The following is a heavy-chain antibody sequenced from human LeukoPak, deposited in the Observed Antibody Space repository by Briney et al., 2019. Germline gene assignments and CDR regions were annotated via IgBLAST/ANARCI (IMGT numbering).Heavy chain of an antibody. J-gene: IGHJ4*02. Sequence: GGSLRLSCAASGFTFNSYAMHWLRPARGKGLEWVAVISYDGSNKYYADSVKGRFTIPRDNSKNTLYLQMHSLRAEDTAVYYCARAEDIVVVVAATYWGQGTLVTVSS. CDR1: GFTFNSYA. V-gene: IGHV3-30*04. CDR3: ARAEDIVVVVAATY. CDR2: ISYDGSNK. D-gene: IGHD2-15*01.